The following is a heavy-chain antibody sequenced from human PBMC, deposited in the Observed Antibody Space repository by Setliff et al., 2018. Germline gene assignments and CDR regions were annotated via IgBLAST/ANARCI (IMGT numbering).Heavy chain of an antibody. CDR3: VRLGCSTTSCYYFDY. V-gene: IGHV3-7*01. Sequence: PGGSLSLSCAASGFTFSRYWMSWVRLAPGKGLEWVANIKQDGSDTYYMDSVKGRFTISRDNANNSLYLQMNTLRVEDTAVYFCVRLGCSTTSCYYFDYWGQGAQVTVSS. J-gene: IGHJ4*02. CDR1: GFTFSRYW. CDR2: IKQDGSDT. D-gene: IGHD2-2*01.